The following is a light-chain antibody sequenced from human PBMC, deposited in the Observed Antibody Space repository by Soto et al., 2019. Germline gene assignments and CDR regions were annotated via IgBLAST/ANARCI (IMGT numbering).Light chain of an antibody. Sequence: QSALTQPASVSGSPGQSITISCTGTSSDVGGYNYVSWYQQHPGKAPKLMIYDVSNRPSGVSNRFSGSKSGNTASLTISGLQAEDEADYYCSSYTSSSTGFFGTGTKVPVL. CDR3: SSYTSSSTGF. CDR2: DVS. V-gene: IGLV2-14*01. CDR1: SSDVGGYNY. J-gene: IGLJ1*01.